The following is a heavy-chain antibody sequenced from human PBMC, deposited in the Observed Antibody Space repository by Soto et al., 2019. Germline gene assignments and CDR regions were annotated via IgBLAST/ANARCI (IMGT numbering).Heavy chain of an antibody. CDR2: MSYDGSNK. J-gene: IGHJ6*02. V-gene: IGHV3-30-3*01. CDR1: GFTFSSYA. Sequence: QVQLVESGGGVVQPGRSLRLSCAASGFTFSSYAMHWVRQAPGKGLEWVAVMSYDGSNKYYADSVKGRFTISRDNSKNTLYLQMNSLRAEDTAVYYCARDIALQHYYYYGMDVWGQGTTVTVSS. CDR3: ARDIALQHYYYYGMDV. D-gene: IGHD6-13*01.